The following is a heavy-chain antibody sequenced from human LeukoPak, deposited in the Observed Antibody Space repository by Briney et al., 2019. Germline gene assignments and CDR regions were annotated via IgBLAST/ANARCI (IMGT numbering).Heavy chain of an antibody. J-gene: IGHJ4*02. D-gene: IGHD3-22*01. CDR3: AKVDDSSGYSPFDY. CDR1: GFTFSNNW. CDR2: VKKDGSEK. Sequence: PGGSLRLSCAASGFTFSNNWMTWVRQAPGKGLEWVASVKKDGSEKYHVDSVKGRFTISRDNSKNTLYLQVNSLRAEDTAVYYCAKVDDSSGYSPFDYWGQGTLVTVSS. V-gene: IGHV3-7*01.